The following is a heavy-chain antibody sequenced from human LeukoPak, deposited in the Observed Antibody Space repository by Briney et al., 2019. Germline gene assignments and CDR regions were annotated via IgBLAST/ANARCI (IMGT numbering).Heavy chain of an antibody. D-gene: IGHD6-13*01. Sequence: TSETQSLTCTVSGGSISSYYWSWIRQPPGKGLEWIGYIYYSGSTNYNPSLKSRVTISVDTSKNQFSLKLSSVTAADTAVYYCARLADYGMDVWGQGTTVTVSS. CDR3: ARLADYGMDV. CDR2: IYYSGST. CDR1: GGSISSYY. V-gene: IGHV4-59*01. J-gene: IGHJ6*02.